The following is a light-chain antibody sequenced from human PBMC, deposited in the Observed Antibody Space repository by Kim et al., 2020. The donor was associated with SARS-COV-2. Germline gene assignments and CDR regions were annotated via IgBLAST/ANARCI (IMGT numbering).Light chain of an antibody. CDR2: DAS. J-gene: IGKJ5*01. Sequence: EIVLTQSPATLSLSPGERATLSCRASQSVNSYLAWYQQKPGQAPRLLISDASNRATGIPARFSGSESGTDFTLTISSLEPEDFAVYYCLHRDNWPPLTCGQGTRLEIK. CDR3: LHRDNWPPLT. V-gene: IGKV3-11*01. CDR1: QSVNSY.